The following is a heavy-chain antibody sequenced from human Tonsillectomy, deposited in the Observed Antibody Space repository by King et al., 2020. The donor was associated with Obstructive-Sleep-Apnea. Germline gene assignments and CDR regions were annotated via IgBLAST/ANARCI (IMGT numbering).Heavy chain of an antibody. CDR3: AHRRGIAVAGTTYFDY. J-gene: IGHJ4*02. Sequence: TLKESGPTLVKPTQTLTLTCTFSGFSLSTIGVGVGWIRQPPGKALEWLALIYWDDDKRYSPSLKSRLTITKDTSKNQVVLTMTNMDPVDTATYYCAHRRGIAVAGTTYFDYWGQGTLVTVSS. CDR1: GFSLSTIGVG. CDR2: IYWDDDK. D-gene: IGHD6-19*01. V-gene: IGHV2-5*02.